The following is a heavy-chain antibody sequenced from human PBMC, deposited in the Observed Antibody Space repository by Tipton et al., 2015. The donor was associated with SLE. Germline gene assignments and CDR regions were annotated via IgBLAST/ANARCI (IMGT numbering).Heavy chain of an antibody. J-gene: IGHJ6*03. CDR1: GGSISSYY. D-gene: IGHD4-11*01. V-gene: IGHV4-59*01. Sequence: TLSLTCTVSGGSISSYYWSWIRQPPGKGLEWIGYIYYSGSTNYNPSLKSRVTISVDRSQNQFSLRLSSVSAADTAVYYCASDYSNSDYSYYYMDVWGKGTMVTVSS. CDR3: ASDYSNSDYSYYYMDV. CDR2: IYYSGST.